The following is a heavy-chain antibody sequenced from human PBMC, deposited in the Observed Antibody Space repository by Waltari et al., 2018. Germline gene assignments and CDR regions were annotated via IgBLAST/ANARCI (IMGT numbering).Heavy chain of an antibody. Sequence: QVQLVQSGAEVKKPGSSVKVSCKASGGTFSSYAISWVRQAPGQGLEWMGGIIPIFGAANYAQKFQGRVTITADESTSTAYMELSSLRSEATAVYYCADTYYYDSSGYQGYYYGMDVWGQGTTVTVSS. CDR1: GGTFSSYA. D-gene: IGHD3-22*01. CDR2: IIPIFGAA. CDR3: ADTYYYDSSGYQGYYYGMDV. V-gene: IGHV1-69*13. J-gene: IGHJ6*02.